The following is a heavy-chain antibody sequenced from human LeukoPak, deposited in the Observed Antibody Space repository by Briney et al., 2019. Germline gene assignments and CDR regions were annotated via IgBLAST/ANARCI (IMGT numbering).Heavy chain of an antibody. CDR2: ISSSSSTI. Sequence: GGSLRLSCAASGFTFSSYSINWVRQAPGKGLEWVSYISSSSSTIYYADSVKGRFTISRDNAKNSLYLQMNSLRAEDTAVYYCARDSCSGGSCLVYYYYGMDVWGQGTTVTVSS. V-gene: IGHV3-48*01. CDR1: GFTFSSYS. J-gene: IGHJ6*02. D-gene: IGHD2-15*01. CDR3: ARDSCSGGSCLVYYYYGMDV.